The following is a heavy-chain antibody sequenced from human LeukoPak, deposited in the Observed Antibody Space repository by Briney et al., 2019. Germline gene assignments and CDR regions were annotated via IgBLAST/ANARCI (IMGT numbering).Heavy chain of an antibody. D-gene: IGHD3-22*01. J-gene: IGHJ4*02. V-gene: IGHV4-34*01. CDR2: INHSGST. CDR3: ARAPALYYYDSSGSLD. CDR1: GVSFSGYY. Sequence: PSETLSLTCAVYGVSFSGYYWSWIRQPPGKGLEWVGEINHSGSTNYNPSLKSRVTISVETSKNQFSLKLSSVTAADTAVYYCARAPALYYYDSSGSLDWGQGTLVTVSS.